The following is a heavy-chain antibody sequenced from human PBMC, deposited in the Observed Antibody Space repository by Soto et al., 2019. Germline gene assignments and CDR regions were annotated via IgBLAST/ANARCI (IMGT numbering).Heavy chain of an antibody. Sequence: EVQLVESGGGLVQPGGSLRLSCAASGFTVSSNYMSWVRQAPGKGLEWVSVIYSGGSTYYADSVKGRFTISRDNSKNTLYLQMNNLRAEDTAVYYCARDSDYGDYHKAFDYWGQGTLVTVSS. V-gene: IGHV3-66*01. D-gene: IGHD4-17*01. CDR2: IYSGGST. CDR3: ARDSDYGDYHKAFDY. CDR1: GFTVSSNY. J-gene: IGHJ4*02.